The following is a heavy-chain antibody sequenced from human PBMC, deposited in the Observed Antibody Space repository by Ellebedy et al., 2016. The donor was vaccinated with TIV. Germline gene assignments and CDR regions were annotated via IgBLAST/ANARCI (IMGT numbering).Heavy chain of an antibody. D-gene: IGHD3-10*01. CDR3: ARDAAGGWFGGY. CDR1: GFTFSSYA. CDR2: IKQDGSEK. V-gene: IGHV3-7*01. J-gene: IGHJ4*02. Sequence: GGSLRLXCAVSGFTFSSYAMSWVRQAPGKGLEWVANIKQDGSEKYYVDSVKGRFTISRDNAQNSLYLQMNSLRAEDTAVYYCARDAAGGWFGGYWGQGTLVTVSS.